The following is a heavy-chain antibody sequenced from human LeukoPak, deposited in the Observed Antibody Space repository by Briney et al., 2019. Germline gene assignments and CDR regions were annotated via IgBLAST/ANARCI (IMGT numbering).Heavy chain of an antibody. V-gene: IGHV4-34*01. D-gene: IGHD3-3*01. J-gene: IGHJ4*02. CDR3: AREGEWLLYY. Sequence: SETLSLTCAVYGGSFSGYYWSWIRQPPGKGLEWIGEINHSGSTNYNPSLKSRVTISVDTSKNQFSLKLSSVTAADTGVYYCAREGEWLLYYWGQGTLVTVSS. CDR1: GGSFSGYY. CDR2: INHSGST.